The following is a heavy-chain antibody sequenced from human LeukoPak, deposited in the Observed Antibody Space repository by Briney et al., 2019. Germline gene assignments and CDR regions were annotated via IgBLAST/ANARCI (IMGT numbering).Heavy chain of an antibody. J-gene: IGHJ3*02. CDR3: ARDRTAAWTDDAFDI. Sequence: GGSLRLSCAASGFTLSTYTMNWVRQAPGKGLEWVSCISSSSSDIYYADSVKGRFTISRDNAKNSLYLQMNSLRAEDTAVYYCARDRTAAWTDDAFDIWGQGTMVTVPS. CDR1: GFTLSTYT. V-gene: IGHV3-21*01. D-gene: IGHD3/OR15-3a*01. CDR2: ISSSSSDI.